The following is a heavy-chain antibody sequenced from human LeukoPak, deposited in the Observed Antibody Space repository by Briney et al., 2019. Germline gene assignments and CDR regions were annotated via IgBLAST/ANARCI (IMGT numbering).Heavy chain of an antibody. CDR3: ARDHLWAFDY. V-gene: IGHV3-48*02. D-gene: IGHD3-3*02. Sequence: GGSLRLSCAASGFTFCSYSMNWVRQAPGKGLEWVSYIHISSSTIYYADSVKGRFTIYRDNAKNSLYLQMNSLRDEDTAVYYCARDHLWAFDYWGQGTLVTVSS. J-gene: IGHJ4*02. CDR1: GFTFCSYS. CDR2: IHISSSTI.